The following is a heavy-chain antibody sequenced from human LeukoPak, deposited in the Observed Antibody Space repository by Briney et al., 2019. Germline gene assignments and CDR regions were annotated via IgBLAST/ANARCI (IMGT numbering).Heavy chain of an antibody. CDR1: GYTFTGYY. CDR2: INPSGGST. Sequence: ASVKVSCKASGYTFTGYYIHWVRQAPGQGLEWMGIINPSGGSTSYAQKFQGRVTMTRDMSTSTVYMELSSLRSEDTAVYYCARDYGSGSYYNVGYFDYWGQGTLVTVSS. J-gene: IGHJ4*02. CDR3: ARDYGSGSYYNVGYFDY. V-gene: IGHV1-46*01. D-gene: IGHD3-10*01.